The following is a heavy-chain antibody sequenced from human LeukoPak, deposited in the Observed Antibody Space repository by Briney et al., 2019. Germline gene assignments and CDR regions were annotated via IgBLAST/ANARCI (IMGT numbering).Heavy chain of an antibody. Sequence: SETLSLTCAVYGGSFSGYYWSWIRQPPGKGLEWIGEIYHSGSTNYNPSLKSRVTISVDKSKNQFSLKLSSVTAADTAVYYCARVAGGSYYFDYWGQGTLVTVSS. CDR1: GGSFSGYY. CDR2: IYHSGST. J-gene: IGHJ4*02. CDR3: ARVAGGSYYFDY. D-gene: IGHD4-23*01. V-gene: IGHV4-34*01.